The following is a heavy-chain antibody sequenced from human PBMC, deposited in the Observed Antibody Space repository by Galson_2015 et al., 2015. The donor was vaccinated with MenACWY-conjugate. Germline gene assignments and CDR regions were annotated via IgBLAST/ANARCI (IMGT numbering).Heavy chain of an antibody. V-gene: IGHV3-21*01. CDR1: GFTFSTYS. Sequence: SLRLSCAASGFTFSTYSMNWVRQAPGKGLEWVSSISSNSIYIYYTDSVKGRFTISRDNAKNSLYLQMNSLRVEDTAVYYCTRRTGGSYDYWGQGTLVTVSS. CDR3: TRRTGGSYDY. J-gene: IGHJ4*02. CDR2: ISSNSIYI. D-gene: IGHD1-26*01.